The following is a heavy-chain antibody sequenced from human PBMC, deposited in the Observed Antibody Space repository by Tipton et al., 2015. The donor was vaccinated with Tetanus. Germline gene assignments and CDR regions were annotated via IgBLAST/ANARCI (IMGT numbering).Heavy chain of an antibody. Sequence: QVQLVQSGAEVKKPGASVKVSCKASGYTFTSYYMHWVRQAPGQGLEWMGIINPSGGSTSYAQKFQGRVTMTRDTSTSTVYMELSILRSEDTAVYYCARASVVATIRAHYNWFDPWGQGTLVTVSS. CDR3: ARASVVATIRAHYNWFDP. J-gene: IGHJ5*02. CDR1: GYTFTSYY. CDR2: INPSGGST. V-gene: IGHV1-46*01. D-gene: IGHD5-12*01.